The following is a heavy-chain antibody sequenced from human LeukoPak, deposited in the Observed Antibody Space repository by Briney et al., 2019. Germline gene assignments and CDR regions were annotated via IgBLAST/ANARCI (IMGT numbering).Heavy chain of an antibody. V-gene: IGHV4-34*01. J-gene: IGHJ4*02. CDR1: GGSFSGYY. Sequence: SETLSLTCAVYGGSFSGYYWSWIRQPPGKGLKWIGEINHSGSTNYNPSLKSRVTISVDTSKNQFSLKLSSVTAADTAVYYCARGRKGDCSSTSCYMLGYWGQGTLVTVSS. CDR3: ARGRKGDCSSTSCYMLGY. D-gene: IGHD2-2*02. CDR2: INHSGST.